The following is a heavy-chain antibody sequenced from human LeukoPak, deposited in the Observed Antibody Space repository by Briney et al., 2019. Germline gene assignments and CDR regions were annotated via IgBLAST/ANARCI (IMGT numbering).Heavy chain of an antibody. CDR3: ARRTAMVTVYYYYYMDV. D-gene: IGHD5-18*01. V-gene: IGHV3-7*01. CDR1: GFTFSNYW. J-gene: IGHJ6*03. CDR2: IKQDGSEK. Sequence: GGSLRLSCAGSGFTFSNYWMSWVRQAPGKGLEWVANIKQDGSEKNYVDPVKGRFTISRDNAKNSLYLQMNSLIAGDTAVYYCARRTAMVTVYYYYYMDVWGKGTTVTVSS.